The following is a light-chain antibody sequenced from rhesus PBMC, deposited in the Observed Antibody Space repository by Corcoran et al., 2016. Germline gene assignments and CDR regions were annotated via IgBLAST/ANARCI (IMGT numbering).Light chain of an antibody. V-gene: IGKV1-25*01. CDR2: EAS. CDR1: QGITND. Sequence: DIQMTQSPSSLSAFVGDRVTITCRASQGITNDLAWYQQKRGETPKLLIYEASRLQSGIPSRFSGSGSGTDFTLTISSLQPEDFATSYCQHYYSTPFTFGPGTKLDIK. CDR3: QHYYSTPFT. J-gene: IGKJ3*01.